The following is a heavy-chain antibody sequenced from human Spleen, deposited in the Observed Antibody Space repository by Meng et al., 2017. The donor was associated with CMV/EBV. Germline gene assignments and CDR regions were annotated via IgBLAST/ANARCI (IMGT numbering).Heavy chain of an antibody. J-gene: IGHJ5*02. V-gene: IGHV4-61*01. D-gene: IGHD6-6*01. CDR2: IHFSGST. CDR3: ARGSSFGNWFDP. CDR1: GCSVRIDTYY. Sequence: VAGCSVRIDTYYWTCIRQSPGKGLEWSGYIHFSGSTNYHPSLKSRVTISVDTSKNQLSLRLRSVTAADTAVYYCARGSSFGNWFDPWGQGTLVTVSS.